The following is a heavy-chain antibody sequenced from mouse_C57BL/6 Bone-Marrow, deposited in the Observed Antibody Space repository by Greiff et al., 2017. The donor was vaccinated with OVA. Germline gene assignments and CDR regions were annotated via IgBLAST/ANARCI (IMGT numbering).Heavy chain of an antibody. D-gene: IGHD1-1*01. J-gene: IGHJ2*01. CDR3: ARHEEGDYGSSDPSFDY. CDR2: FYPGSGSI. Sequence: VQLQQSGAELVKPGASVKLSCKASGYTFTEYTIHWVKQRSGQGLEWIGWFYPGSGSIKYNEKFKDKATLTSDKSSSTVYMELSRLTSEDSAVYFCARHEEGDYGSSDPSFDYWGQGTTLTVSS. V-gene: IGHV1-62-2*01. CDR1: GYTFTEYT.